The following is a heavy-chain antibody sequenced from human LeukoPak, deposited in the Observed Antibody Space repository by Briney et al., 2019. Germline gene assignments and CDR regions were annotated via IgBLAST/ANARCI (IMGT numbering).Heavy chain of an antibody. D-gene: IGHD4-17*01. Sequence: PSETLSLTCTVSGGSISSYYWSWIRQPPGKGLEWIGYIYYSGSTNYNPSLKSRVTISVDTSKNQFSLKLSSVTAADTAVYYCARANTVTTFAPWFDPWGQGTLVTVSS. V-gene: IGHV4-59*01. CDR2: IYYSGST. CDR3: ARANTVTTFAPWFDP. CDR1: GGSISSYY. J-gene: IGHJ5*02.